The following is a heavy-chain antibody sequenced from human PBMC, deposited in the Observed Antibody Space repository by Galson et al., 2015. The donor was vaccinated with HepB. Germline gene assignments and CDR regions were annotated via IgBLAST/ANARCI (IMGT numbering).Heavy chain of an antibody. CDR2: INAGNGNT. V-gene: IGHV1-3*01. J-gene: IGHJ6*02. Sequence: SVKVSCKASGYTFTSYAMHWVRQAPGQRLEWMGWINAGNGNTKYSQKFQGRVTITRDTSASTAYMELSSLRSEDTAVYYCARVDCSSTSCYRYYYYGMDVWGQGTTVTVSS. CDR1: GYTFTSYA. D-gene: IGHD2-2*01. CDR3: ARVDCSSTSCYRYYYYGMDV.